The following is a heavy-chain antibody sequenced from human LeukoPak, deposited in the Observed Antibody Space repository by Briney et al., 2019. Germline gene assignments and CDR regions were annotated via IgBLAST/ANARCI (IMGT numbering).Heavy chain of an antibody. CDR2: IYYSGST. D-gene: IGHD6-19*01. CDR1: GGSIGSGGYY. Sequence: SETLSLTCTVSGGSIGSGGYYWIWIRQPPGKGLEWSGYIYYSGSTYYNPSLKSRATITVDTSKNQFSLKVSSVTAADAAVYYWARVLRSVAVDCGGQGTLVTVSS. J-gene: IGHJ4*02. CDR3: ARVLRSVAVDC. V-gene: IGHV4-31*03.